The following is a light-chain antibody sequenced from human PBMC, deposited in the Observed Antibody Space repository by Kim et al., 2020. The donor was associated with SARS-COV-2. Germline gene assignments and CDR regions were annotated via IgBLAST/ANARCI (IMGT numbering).Light chain of an antibody. CDR3: GSFAGSKDWL. CDR2: GVT. CDR1: RRDSGGYNY. V-gene: IGLV2-8*01. Sequence: GQSHTTSCTGSRRDSGGYNYASGYQQHPGKAPKLIIDGVTQRPSGVPDRFSGSKSGNTASLTVSGLQAEDEADYYCGSFAGSKDWLFGGGTQLTVL. J-gene: IGLJ2*01.